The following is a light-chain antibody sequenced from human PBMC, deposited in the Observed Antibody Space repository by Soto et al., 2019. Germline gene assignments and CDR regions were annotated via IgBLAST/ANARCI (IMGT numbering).Light chain of an antibody. CDR2: DAS. CDR1: QTISTY. J-gene: IGKJ2*01. V-gene: IGKV1-39*01. Sequence: DTPMTQNTSTLSASVGDRVTITGRARQTISTYLNWYHQKPWKAPRLLIYDASSLLSGVPSRFSGSGSWTDCTLAIARLRPEECSTYFCQQSDSTSYTFGRGPRW. CDR3: QQSDSTSYT.